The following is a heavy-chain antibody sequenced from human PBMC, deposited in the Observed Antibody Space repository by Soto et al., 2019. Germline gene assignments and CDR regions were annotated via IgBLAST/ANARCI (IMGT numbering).Heavy chain of an antibody. Sequence: GGSLRLSCAGSGFTFKTYALHWGRQPPGKGLEWVAVISYDGSNKYYADSVKGRFTVSRDNSKSTLFLQMNSLTPEDTAVYYCARGSMYKWNHSPPDSWGQGTLVTVS. D-gene: IGHD1-20*01. CDR3: ARGSMYKWNHSPPDS. J-gene: IGHJ4*02. CDR2: ISYDGSNK. V-gene: IGHV3-30-3*01. CDR1: GFTFKTYA.